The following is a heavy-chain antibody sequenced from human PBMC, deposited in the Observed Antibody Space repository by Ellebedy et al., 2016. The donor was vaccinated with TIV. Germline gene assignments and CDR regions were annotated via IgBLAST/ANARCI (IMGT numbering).Heavy chain of an antibody. Sequence: GESLKISCAASGFTFSSYGMHWVRQAPGKGLEWVAVIWYDGSNKYYADSVKGRFTISRDNSKNTLYLQMNSLRAEDTAVYYCARARYSNTPFDYWGQGTLVTVSS. V-gene: IGHV3-33*08. CDR2: IWYDGSNK. CDR1: GFTFSSYG. J-gene: IGHJ4*02. D-gene: IGHD6-13*01. CDR3: ARARYSNTPFDY.